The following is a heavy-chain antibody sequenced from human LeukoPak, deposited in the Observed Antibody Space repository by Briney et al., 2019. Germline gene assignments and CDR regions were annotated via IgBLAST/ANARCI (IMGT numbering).Heavy chain of an antibody. CDR1: GGSISSSSYY. Sequence: PSETLSLTCTVSGGSISSSSYYWGWIRQPPGKGLEWIGSIYHSGSTNYNPSLKSRVTISVDKSKNQFSLKLSSVTAADTAVYYCARGVGYSSSWYRFDYWGQGTLVTVSS. D-gene: IGHD6-13*01. V-gene: IGHV4-39*07. CDR2: IYHSGST. CDR3: ARGVGYSSSWYRFDY. J-gene: IGHJ4*02.